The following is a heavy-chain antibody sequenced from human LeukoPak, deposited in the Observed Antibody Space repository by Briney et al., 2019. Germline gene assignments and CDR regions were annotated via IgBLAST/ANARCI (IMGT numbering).Heavy chain of an antibody. CDR1: GRSISSYY. Sequence: PSETLSLTCTVSGRSISSYYWSWIRQPPGKGLEWVGYIYYSGSTNYNPSLKSRVTISVDTSKNQFSLKLSSVTAADTAVYYCARDNHDDYGDYSFDYWGQGTLVTVSS. D-gene: IGHD4-17*01. J-gene: IGHJ4*02. CDR2: IYYSGST. CDR3: ARDNHDDYGDYSFDY. V-gene: IGHV4-59*01.